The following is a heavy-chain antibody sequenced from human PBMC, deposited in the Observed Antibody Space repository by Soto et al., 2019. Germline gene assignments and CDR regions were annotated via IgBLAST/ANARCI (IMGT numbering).Heavy chain of an antibody. CDR2: IIPIFGTA. CDR1: GGTFSSYA. J-gene: IGHJ6*02. V-gene: IGHV1-69*12. CDR3: ARVSEIVLVPAANVPHNKGRRPAYGMDV. D-gene: IGHD2-2*01. Sequence: QVQLVQSGAEVKKPGSSVKVSCKASGGTFSSYAISWVRQAPGQGLEWMGGIIPIFGTANYAQKFQGRVTITADESTSTAYMELSSLRSEDTAVYYCARVSEIVLVPAANVPHNKGRRPAYGMDVWGQGTTVTVSS.